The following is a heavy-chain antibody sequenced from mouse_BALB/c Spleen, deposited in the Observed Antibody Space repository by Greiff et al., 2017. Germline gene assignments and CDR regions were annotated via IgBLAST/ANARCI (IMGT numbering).Heavy chain of an antibody. Sequence: EVKLQESGPELVKPGASVKMSCKASGYTFTSYVMHWVKQKPGQGLEWIGYINPYNDGTKYNEKFKGKATLTSDKSSSTAYMELSSLTSEDSAVYYCARGENEFITTATTMDYWGQGTSVTVSS. V-gene: IGHV1-14*01. J-gene: IGHJ4*01. CDR2: INPYNDGT. CDR1: GYTFTSYV. CDR3: ARGENEFITTATTMDY. D-gene: IGHD1-2*01.